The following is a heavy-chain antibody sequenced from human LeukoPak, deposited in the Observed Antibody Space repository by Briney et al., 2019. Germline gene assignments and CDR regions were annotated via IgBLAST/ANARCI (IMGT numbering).Heavy chain of an antibody. CDR1: GDSVSSNSAA. CDR2: TYYRSKWFN. V-gene: IGHV6-1*01. D-gene: IGHD3-10*01. CDR3: AKVYGSGSYPYYYYYMDV. J-gene: IGHJ6*03. Sequence: SQTLSLTCAISGDSVSSNSAAWNWIRQSPSRGLEWLGRTYYRSKWFNDYAVSVKSRIAINPDTSKNQFSLQLNSVTPEDTAVYYCAKVYGSGSYPYYYYYMDVWGKGTTVTISS.